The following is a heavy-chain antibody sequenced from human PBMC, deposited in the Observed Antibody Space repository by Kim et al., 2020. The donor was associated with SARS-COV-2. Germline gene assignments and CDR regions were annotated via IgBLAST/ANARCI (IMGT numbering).Heavy chain of an antibody. V-gene: IGHV1-3*01. CDR3: AREAVAGSFDY. J-gene: IGHJ4*02. D-gene: IGHD6-19*01. Sequence: TRYAQKFQAGVSITRDTSATTAYVELSGLRSEDTAIYYCAREAVAGSFDYWGRGTLVTVSS. CDR2: T.